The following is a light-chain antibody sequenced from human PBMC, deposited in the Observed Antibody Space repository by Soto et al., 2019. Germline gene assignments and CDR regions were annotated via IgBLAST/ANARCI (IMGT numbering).Light chain of an antibody. CDR1: QSVSNN. Sequence: EIVLTQSPGTLSLSPGERATLSCRASQSVSNNYLAWYQQKPGQAPRLLIYAASTRATGIPARFSGSGSGTEFTLTISSLQSEDFAVYYCQQYNNWWTFGQGTKVDIK. CDR2: AAS. J-gene: IGKJ1*01. CDR3: QQYNNWWT. V-gene: IGKV3-15*01.